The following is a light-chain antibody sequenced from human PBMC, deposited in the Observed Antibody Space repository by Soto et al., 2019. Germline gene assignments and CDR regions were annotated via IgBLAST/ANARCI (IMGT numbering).Light chain of an antibody. Sequence: QSALTQPRSVSGSPGQSVTMSCTGTSSDVGAYNYVSWYQQYPGKAPKLMISDVSKRPSRVPDRFSGSKSGNTASLTISGLQAEDEADYHCCSYAGSHTWAFGGGTKLTVL. CDR3: CSYAGSHTWA. V-gene: IGLV2-11*01. J-gene: IGLJ3*02. CDR1: SSDVGAYNY. CDR2: DVS.